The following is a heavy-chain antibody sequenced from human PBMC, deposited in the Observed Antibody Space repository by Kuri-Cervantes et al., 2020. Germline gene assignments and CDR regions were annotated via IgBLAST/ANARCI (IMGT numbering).Heavy chain of an antibody. D-gene: IGHD1-26*01. CDR2: IRYDGNNK. J-gene: IGHJ4*02. CDR3: VKGSGSYYVY. CDR1: GFSFSDHA. Sequence: GESLKISCAASGFSFSDHAVHWVRQAPGKGLEWVAFIRYDGNNKYYADSVKGRFTVSRDNSKNTLYLQMNSLRPEDTALYYCVKGSGSYYVYWGQGTLVTVSS. V-gene: IGHV3-30*02.